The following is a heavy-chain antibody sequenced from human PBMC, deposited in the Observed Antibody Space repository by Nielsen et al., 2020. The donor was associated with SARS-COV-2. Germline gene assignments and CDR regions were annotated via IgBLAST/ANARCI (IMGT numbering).Heavy chain of an antibody. V-gene: IGHV3-53*04. CDR1: GFTVSSNY. Sequence: GESLKISCAASGFTVSSNYMSWVRQAPGKGLEWVSVIYSGGSTYYADSVKGRFTISRHNSKNTLYLQINSLRAEDTAVYYCARGDTYYYYGMDVWGQGTTVTVSS. CDR2: IYSGGST. J-gene: IGHJ6*02. CDR3: ARGDTYYYYGMDV. D-gene: IGHD2-21*01.